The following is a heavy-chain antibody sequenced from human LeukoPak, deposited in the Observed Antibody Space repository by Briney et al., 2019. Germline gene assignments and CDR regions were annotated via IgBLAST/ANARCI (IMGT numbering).Heavy chain of an antibody. Sequence: ASVKVSCKASGYTFTGYYMHWVRQAPGQGLEWMGWVNPNSGGTNYAQKFQGWVTMTRDTSISTAYMELSRLRSDDAAVYYRARGRTPGYYFDYWGQGTLVTVSS. CDR3: ARGRTPGYYFDY. D-gene: IGHD2-2*01. CDR1: GYTFTGYY. V-gene: IGHV1-2*04. CDR2: VNPNSGGT. J-gene: IGHJ4*02.